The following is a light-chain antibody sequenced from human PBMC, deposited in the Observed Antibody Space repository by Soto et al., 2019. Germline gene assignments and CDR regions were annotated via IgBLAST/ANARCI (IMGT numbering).Light chain of an antibody. Sequence: DIQMTQSPSSVSASVGDRVTITCRASQGISSCLAWYQQKPGKAPKLLIYAASSLQSGVTSRFSGSGSSTAVTLTISSLQPEDFATDYCQQAHSFHPTFGQGTKVEIK. CDR3: QQAHSFHPT. J-gene: IGKJ1*01. CDR2: AAS. CDR1: QGISSC. V-gene: IGKV1-12*01.